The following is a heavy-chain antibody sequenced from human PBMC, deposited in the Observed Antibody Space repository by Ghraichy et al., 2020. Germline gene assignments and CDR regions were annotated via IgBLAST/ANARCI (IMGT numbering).Heavy chain of an antibody. Sequence: SVKVSCKAYGGTFSSYTISWVRQAPGQGLEWMGRIIPILGIANYAQKFQCRVTITADKSTSTAYMELSSLRSEDTAVYYCARGGAFGVVRNSDVWGKGTTVTVSS. CDR1: GGTFSSYT. J-gene: IGHJ6*04. D-gene: IGHD3-3*01. V-gene: IGHV1-69*02. CDR2: IIPILGIA. CDR3: ARGGAFGVVRNSDV.